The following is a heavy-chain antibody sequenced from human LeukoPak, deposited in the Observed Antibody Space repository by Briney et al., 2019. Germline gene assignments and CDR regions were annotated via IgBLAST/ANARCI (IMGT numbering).Heavy chain of an antibody. D-gene: IGHD3-22*01. J-gene: IGHJ4*02. Sequence: ASVKVSCKASGYTFTCYYMHWVRQAPGQGLEWMGWINPNSGGTNYAQKFQGRVTMTRDTSISTAYMELSRLRSDDTAVYYRASPRTYYYDSSGYDFDYWGQGTLVTVSS. CDR3: ASPRTYYYDSSGYDFDY. CDR1: GYTFTCYY. V-gene: IGHV1-2*02. CDR2: INPNSGGT.